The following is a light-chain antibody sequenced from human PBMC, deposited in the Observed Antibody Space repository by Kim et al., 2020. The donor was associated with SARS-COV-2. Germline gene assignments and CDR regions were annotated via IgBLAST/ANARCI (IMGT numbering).Light chain of an antibody. Sequence: EIVLTQSPDFQSVSPGEKVTITCRASESMGSSLHWYQLKPDQSPKLLIKYTSQSISGVHSRFSGSGSGTDFTLTINSLEAEDAAAYYCHQSHSLPYTFGQGTKLEI. V-gene: IGKV6D-21*02. J-gene: IGKJ2*01. CDR3: HQSHSLPYT. CDR2: YTS. CDR1: ESMGSS.